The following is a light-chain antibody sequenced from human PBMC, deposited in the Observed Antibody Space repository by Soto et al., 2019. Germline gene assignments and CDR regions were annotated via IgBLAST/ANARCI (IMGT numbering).Light chain of an antibody. CDR2: EVT. CDR3: TSYTTRTALV. V-gene: IGLV2-18*02. Sequence: QSALTQPPSVSGCPGQSVTISCIGTSSDIGSYNRVSWYQQSPGTAPKLIIYEVTNRPSGVAGRFSGSKSGNTASLTISGLQAEYEADYYCTSYTTRTALVFGGGTKLTVL. CDR1: SSDIGSYNR. J-gene: IGLJ3*02.